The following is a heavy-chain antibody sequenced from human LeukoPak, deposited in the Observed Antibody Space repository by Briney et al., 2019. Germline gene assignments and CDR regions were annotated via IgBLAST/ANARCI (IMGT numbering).Heavy chain of an antibody. CDR3: ARVRPGILTGYPARLRAFDI. J-gene: IGHJ3*02. CDR1: GGTFSSYA. V-gene: IGHV1-69*06. CDR2: IIPIFGTA. Sequence: SVKVSCKASGGTFSSYAISWVRQAPGQGLEWMGGIIPIFGTANYAQKFQGRVTITADKSTSTAYMELSSLRSEDTAVYYCARVRPGILTGYPARLRAFDIWGQGTMVTVSS. D-gene: IGHD3-9*01.